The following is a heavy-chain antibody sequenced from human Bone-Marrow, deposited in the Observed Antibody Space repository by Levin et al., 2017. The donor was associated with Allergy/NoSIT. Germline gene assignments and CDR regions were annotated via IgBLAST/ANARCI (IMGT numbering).Heavy chain of an antibody. CDR2: ISSSSSYI. J-gene: IGHJ3*02. CDR1: GFTFSSYS. CDR3: ARDVEQWLVGWSLHAFDI. Sequence: GGSLRLSCAASGFTFSSYSMNWVRQAPGKGLEWVSSISSSSSYIYYADSVKGRFTISRDNAKNSLYLQMNSLRAEDTAVYYCARDVEQWLVGWSLHAFDIWGQGTMVTVSS. D-gene: IGHD6-19*01. V-gene: IGHV3-21*01.